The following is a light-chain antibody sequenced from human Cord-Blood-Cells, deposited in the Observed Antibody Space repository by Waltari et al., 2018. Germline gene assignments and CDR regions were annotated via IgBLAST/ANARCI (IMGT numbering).Light chain of an antibody. Sequence: QSALTQPASVSGSPGQSITISCTGTSSDVGGYNYVSWYQQHPGKAPKLMIYDVSSRPSGVSNRVSGSKSGNTASLTISGLQAEDEADYYCSSYTSSSILYVVFGGGTKLTVL. CDR2: DVS. CDR1: SSDVGGYNY. CDR3: SSYTSSSILYVV. J-gene: IGLJ2*01. V-gene: IGLV2-14*01.